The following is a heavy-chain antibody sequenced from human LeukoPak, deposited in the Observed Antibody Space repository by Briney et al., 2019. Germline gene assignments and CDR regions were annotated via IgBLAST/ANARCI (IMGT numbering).Heavy chain of an antibody. J-gene: IGHJ4*02. CDR1: GFTFSSYG. CDR2: ISGSGGST. D-gene: IGHD6-13*01. Sequence: PGGSLRLSCAASGFTFSSYGMSWVRQAPGKGLEWVSAISGSGGSTYYADSVKGRFTISRDNSKNTLYLQMNSLRAEDTAVYYCAKDRYSSSWADLFDYWGQGTLVTVSS. V-gene: IGHV3-23*01. CDR3: AKDRYSSSWADLFDY.